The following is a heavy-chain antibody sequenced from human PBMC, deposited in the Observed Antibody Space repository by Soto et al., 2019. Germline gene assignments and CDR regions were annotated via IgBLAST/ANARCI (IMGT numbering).Heavy chain of an antibody. CDR1: GDSVSSNSAA. CDR3: ARDLCDVGKRNCGDAFDI. Sequence: KQSQTLSLTCAISGDSVSSNSAAWNWIRQSPSRGLEWLGRTYYRSKWYNDYAVSVKSRITINPDTSKNQFSLQLNSVTPEDTAVYYCARDLCDVGKRNCGDAFDIWGQGTMVTVSS. CDR2: TYYRSKWYN. V-gene: IGHV6-1*01. J-gene: IGHJ3*02. D-gene: IGHD1-1*01.